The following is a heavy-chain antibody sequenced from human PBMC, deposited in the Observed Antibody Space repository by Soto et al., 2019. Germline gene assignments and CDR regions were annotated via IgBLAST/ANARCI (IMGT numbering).Heavy chain of an antibody. CDR2: IIPIFGTA. D-gene: IGHD4-4*01. CDR3: STVTTDYYYGMDV. Sequence: SVKVSCKASGGTFSSYAISWVRQAPGQGLEWMGGIIPIFGTANYAQKFQGRVTITADESTSTAYMELSSLRSEDTAVYYCSTVTTDYYYGMDVWGQGTTVTVSS. CDR1: GGTFSSYA. J-gene: IGHJ6*02. V-gene: IGHV1-69*13.